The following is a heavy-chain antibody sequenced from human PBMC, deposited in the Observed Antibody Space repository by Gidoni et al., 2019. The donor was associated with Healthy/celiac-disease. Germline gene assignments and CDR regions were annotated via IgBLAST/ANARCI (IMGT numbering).Heavy chain of an antibody. Sequence: QVQLVQSGAEVKKPGASVKVSCKASVYTFPSYVINWVRQATGQGLEWMGWVNPNSGNTGYAQKFQGSVTMTRTTSISTAYMELSSLRSEDTAVYYCARGHSRAARRAPGYWGQGTLVTVSS. CDR2: VNPNSGNT. D-gene: IGHD6-6*01. CDR3: ARGHSRAARRAPGY. V-gene: IGHV1-8*01. J-gene: IGHJ4*02. CDR1: VYTFPSYV.